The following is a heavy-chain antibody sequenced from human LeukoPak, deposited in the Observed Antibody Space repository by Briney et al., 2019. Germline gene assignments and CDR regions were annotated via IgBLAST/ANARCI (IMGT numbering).Heavy chain of an antibody. CDR2: IYYSGIT. V-gene: IGHV4-39*01. CDR1: GDSISSSSYS. Sequence: TSETLSLTCTVSGDSISSSSYSWGWIRQPPGKGLEWIGSIYYSGITYRNPSLKSRVTISVDTSKNQFSLRLSSVTAADTAVYYCARHQEAMVRGVLYYMDVWGKGTTVTISS. J-gene: IGHJ6*03. D-gene: IGHD3-10*01. CDR3: ARHQEAMVRGVLYYMDV.